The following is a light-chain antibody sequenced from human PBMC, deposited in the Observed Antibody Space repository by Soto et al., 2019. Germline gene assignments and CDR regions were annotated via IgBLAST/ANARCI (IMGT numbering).Light chain of an antibody. J-gene: IGKJ5*01. CDR3: QQYSSSPT. Sequence: EIVWTQSPGTLSLSPGERATLSCRASQSVNSGYLVWYQQKPGQAPRLLIYGATSRATGIPDRFSASGSGTDFTLTIRRLEPEDFAVDYCQQYSSSPTFGPGTRLEIK. V-gene: IGKV3-20*01. CDR1: QSVNSGY. CDR2: GAT.